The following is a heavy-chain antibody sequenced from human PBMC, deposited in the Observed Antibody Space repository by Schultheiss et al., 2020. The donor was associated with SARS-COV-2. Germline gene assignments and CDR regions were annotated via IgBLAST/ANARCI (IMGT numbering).Heavy chain of an antibody. CDR3: ARDSPSFGEAPRYRNYFDS. V-gene: IGHV4-34*11. D-gene: IGHD3-10*01. Sequence: SQTLSLTCAVYGGSFSGYYWSWIRQPPGKGLEWIGSIYYSGSTNYSPSLKSRVTISVDTSKNQFSLNLNSVTAADTAVYYCARDSPSFGEAPRYRNYFDSWGQGTLVTVSS. J-gene: IGHJ4*02. CDR2: IYYSGST. CDR1: GGSFSGYY.